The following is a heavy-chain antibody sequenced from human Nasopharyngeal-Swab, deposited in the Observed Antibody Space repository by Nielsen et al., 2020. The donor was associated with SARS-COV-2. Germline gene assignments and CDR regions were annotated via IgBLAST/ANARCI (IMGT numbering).Heavy chain of an antibody. CDR3: ASHYYGGIEGYYFDY. Sequence: SVKVSCKASGGTFSSYAISWVRQAPGQGLEWMGGIIPIFGTANYAQKFQGRVTITADESTSTAYMELSSLRSEDTAVYYCASHYYGGIEGYYFDYWGQGTTVTVSS. CDR1: GGTFSSYA. CDR2: IIPIFGTA. D-gene: IGHD4-23*01. J-gene: IGHJ4*03. V-gene: IGHV1-69*13.